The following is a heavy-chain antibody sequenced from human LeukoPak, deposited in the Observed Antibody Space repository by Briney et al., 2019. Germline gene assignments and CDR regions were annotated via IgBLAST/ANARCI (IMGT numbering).Heavy chain of an antibody. Sequence: SETPSLTCAVYGGSFSGYYWSWIRQPPGKGLEWIGEINHSGSTNYNPSLKSRVTISVDTSKNQFSLKLSSVTAADTAVYYCARDFIGGGRDGYNYGFDYWGQGTLVTVSS. J-gene: IGHJ4*02. CDR3: ARDFIGGGRDGYNYGFDY. CDR1: GGSFSGYY. D-gene: IGHD5-24*01. V-gene: IGHV4-34*01. CDR2: INHSGST.